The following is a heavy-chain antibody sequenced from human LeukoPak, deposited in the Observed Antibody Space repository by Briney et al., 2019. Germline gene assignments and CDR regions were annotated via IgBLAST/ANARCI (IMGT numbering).Heavy chain of an antibody. V-gene: IGHV3-48*01. J-gene: IGHJ4*02. CDR2: IISSSSVI. Sequence: PGGSLRLSCAASGFTFSSYSMNWVRQAPGKGLEWISYIISSSSVIYYADSVKGRFTISRDNAKSSLYLQMNGLRAEDTAVYYCARARPGYDTPPYYFDFWGQGTLVTVSS. CDR3: ARARPGYDTPPYYFDF. D-gene: IGHD3-16*01. CDR1: GFTFSSYS.